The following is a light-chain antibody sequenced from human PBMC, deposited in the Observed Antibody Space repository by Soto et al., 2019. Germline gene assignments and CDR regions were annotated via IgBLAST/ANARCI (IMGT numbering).Light chain of an antibody. V-gene: IGLV2-14*03. CDR3: CSYASSSTRVI. Sequence: QSVLTQPASVSGSPGQSSTISCTGTSSNVGGYNFVAWYQQHPGKAPKLRIYDVNIRPSGISNRFSGYKSGNTASLTISGLQAEDEADYYCCSYASSSTRVIFGGGTKLTVL. J-gene: IGLJ2*01. CDR1: SSNVGGYNF. CDR2: DVN.